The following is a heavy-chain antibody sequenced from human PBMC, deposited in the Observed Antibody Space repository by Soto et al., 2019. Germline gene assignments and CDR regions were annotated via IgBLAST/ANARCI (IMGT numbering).Heavy chain of an antibody. D-gene: IGHD3-3*01. Sequence: PSETLSLTCTVSGGSISSSSYYWGWIRQPPGEGLEWIGSLYYSGSTYYNPSLKSRVTISVDTSKNQFSLKLSSVTAADTAVYYCARRRYYDFWSGYYRRFGYFDYWGQGTLVTVSS. CDR1: GGSISSSSYY. CDR3: ARRRYYDFWSGYYRRFGYFDY. CDR2: LYYSGST. J-gene: IGHJ4*02. V-gene: IGHV4-39*01.